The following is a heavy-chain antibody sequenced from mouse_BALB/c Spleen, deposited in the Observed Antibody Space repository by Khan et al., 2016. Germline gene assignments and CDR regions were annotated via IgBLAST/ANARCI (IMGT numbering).Heavy chain of an antibody. V-gene: IGHV4-1*02. CDR2: INPDSSTI. J-gene: IGHJ3*01. Sequence: EVKLLESGGGLVQPGGSLKLSCAASGFDFSRYWMSWVRQAPGKGLEWIGEINPDSSTINYTPSLKDKFIISRDNAKNTLYLQMSKVRSEDTALYYCASGPFYYCGSSPFASWGQGTLVTVSA. CDR1: GFDFSRYW. CDR3: ASGPFYYCGSSPFAS. D-gene: IGHD1-1*01.